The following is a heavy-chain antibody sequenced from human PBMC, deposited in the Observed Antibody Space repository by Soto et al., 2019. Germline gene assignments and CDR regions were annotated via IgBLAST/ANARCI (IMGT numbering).Heavy chain of an antibody. J-gene: IGHJ6*02. D-gene: IGHD6-19*01. CDR3: ARLDGNSADYYYGMDV. CDR2: ICYSGST. V-gene: IGHV4-39*01. Sequence: GWLRQPPGKGLEWIGTICYSGSTYYNPSLQSRVTMSVDTSKNQLSLKLSSVTAADTGVYYCARLDGNSADYYYGMDVWGRGTTVS.